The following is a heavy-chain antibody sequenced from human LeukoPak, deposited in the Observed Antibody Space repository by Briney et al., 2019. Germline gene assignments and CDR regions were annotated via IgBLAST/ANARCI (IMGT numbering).Heavy chain of an antibody. D-gene: IGHD5-18*01. Sequence: PSETLSLTCTVSGGSISSSSYYWGWIRRPPGKGLEWIGSIYYSGSTYYNPSLKSRVTISVDTSKNQFSLKLSSVTAADTAVYYCARGWKYSYGIDYWGQGTLVTVSS. CDR3: ARGWKYSYGIDY. CDR2: IYYSGST. V-gene: IGHV4-39*01. J-gene: IGHJ4*02. CDR1: GGSISSSSYY.